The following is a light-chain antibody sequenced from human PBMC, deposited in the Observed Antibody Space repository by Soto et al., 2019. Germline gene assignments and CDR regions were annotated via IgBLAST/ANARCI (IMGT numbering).Light chain of an antibody. CDR2: SNN. V-gene: IGLV1-44*01. CDR1: SSNIGSNT. CDR3: AAWDDSLNGPV. J-gene: IGLJ2*01. Sequence: QSVLTQPPSASGTPGQRVTISCSGSSSNIGSNTVNWYQQLPGTAPKLLIYSNNQRPSGVPDRFSGSKSGTSASLAISGLQSEYEGDYDCAAWDDSLNGPVLGGGTKLTVL.